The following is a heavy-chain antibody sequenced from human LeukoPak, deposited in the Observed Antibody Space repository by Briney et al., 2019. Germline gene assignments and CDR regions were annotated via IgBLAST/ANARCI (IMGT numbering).Heavy chain of an antibody. V-gene: IGHV3-23*01. D-gene: IGHD3-10*01. J-gene: IGHJ4*02. CDR2: VSASGDST. Sequence: GWSLRLSCAASGFTFSSYAMSWVRQAPGKGLAWISTVSASGDSTSYADSVKGRFTISRDNSKNAPYLQVNSLRADDAALYYCAKSHYYGSGSIDYWGQGTLVTVSS. CDR3: AKSHYYGSGSIDY. CDR1: GFTFSSYA.